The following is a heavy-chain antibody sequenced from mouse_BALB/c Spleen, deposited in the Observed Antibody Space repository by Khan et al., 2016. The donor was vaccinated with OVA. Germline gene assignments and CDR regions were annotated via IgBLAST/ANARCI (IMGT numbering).Heavy chain of an antibody. CDR2: ISHSGNS. D-gene: IGHD1-1*01. J-gene: IGHJ3*01. V-gene: IGHV3-8*02. Sequence: EVQLQESGPSLVKPSQTLSLTCSVTGDSITSGYWNWIRKFPGKNLEYMGYISHSGNSYYNPSLNSRISVAPDTSKTQYYLHLNSVTTEDTATYYCACEVRGFAYWGQGTLVTVSA. CDR1: GDSITSGY. CDR3: ACEVRGFAY.